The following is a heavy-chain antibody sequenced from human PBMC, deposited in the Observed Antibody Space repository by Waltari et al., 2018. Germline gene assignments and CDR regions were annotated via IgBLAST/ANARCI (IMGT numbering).Heavy chain of an antibody. V-gene: IGHV3-23*01. CDR1: GFVFRDYA. CDR2: VTKSGGST. Sequence: EGQLLEAGGGLSQPGGSLRLSCGASGFVFRDYARYWVRQAPGKGLEGVASVTKSGGSTYYPDSVKGRFIISRDNSKSTVYLQMSRLRVGDTAIYYCARDGQFRTDGFDLWGQGTLVTVSS. J-gene: IGHJ3*01. D-gene: IGHD4-4*01. CDR3: ARDGQFRTDGFDL.